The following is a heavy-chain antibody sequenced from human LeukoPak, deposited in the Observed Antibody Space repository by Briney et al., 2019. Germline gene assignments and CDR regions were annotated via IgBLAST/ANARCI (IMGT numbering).Heavy chain of an antibody. V-gene: IGHV4-39*01. D-gene: IGHD3-9*01. J-gene: IGHJ5*02. CDR2: IYYSGST. CDR3: AVTIANWFDP. Sequence: SETLSLTCTVSGGSISSSSYYWGWIRQPPGKGLEWIGSIYYSGSTYYNPSLKSRVTISVDTSKNQFSLKLGSVTAADTAVYYCAVTIANWFDPWGQGTLVTVSS. CDR1: GGSISSSSYY.